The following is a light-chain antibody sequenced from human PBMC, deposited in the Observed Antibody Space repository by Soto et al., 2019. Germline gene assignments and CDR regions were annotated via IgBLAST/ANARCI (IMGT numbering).Light chain of an antibody. Sequence: QSVLTQPRSVSGSPGQSVTISCTGTSSDVGRYDYVSWYQHHPGKAPKLIIYEGSKRPSGVSNRFSGSKSGTTASLTISGLQAEDEADYYCCSFTGTSTYYVFGTGTKVTVL. CDR3: CSFTGTSTYYV. J-gene: IGLJ1*01. CDR2: EGS. CDR1: SSDVGRYDY. V-gene: IGLV2-23*01.